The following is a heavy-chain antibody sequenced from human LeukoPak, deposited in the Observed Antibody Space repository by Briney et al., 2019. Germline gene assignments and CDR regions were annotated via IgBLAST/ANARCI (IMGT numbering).Heavy chain of an antibody. D-gene: IGHD3-10*01. Sequence: PGGTLRLSCAASGFTFSSYGMTWVRQAPGKGLEWASAISGSGGNTYYADSVKGRFTISRDNSKNTLYLQMNSLRAEDTAVYYCAKDRRAGSYDYWGQGTLVTVSS. V-gene: IGHV3-23*01. CDR1: GFTFSSYG. J-gene: IGHJ4*02. CDR2: ISGSGGNT. CDR3: AKDRRAGSYDY.